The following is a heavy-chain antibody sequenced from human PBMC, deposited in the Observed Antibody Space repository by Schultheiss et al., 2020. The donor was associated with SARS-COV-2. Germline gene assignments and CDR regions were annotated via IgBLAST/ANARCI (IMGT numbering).Heavy chain of an antibody. CDR2: ISYDGSNK. D-gene: IGHD4-17*01. CDR3: AKHDGDYYYYYGMDV. J-gene: IGHJ6*02. V-gene: IGHV3-30*04. CDR1: GFTFSSYA. Sequence: GGSLRLSCAASGFTFSSYAMHWVRQAPGKGLEWVAVISYDGSNKYYADSVKGRFTISRDNSKNTLYLQMNSLRAEDTAVYYCAKHDGDYYYYYGMDVWGQGTTVTVSS.